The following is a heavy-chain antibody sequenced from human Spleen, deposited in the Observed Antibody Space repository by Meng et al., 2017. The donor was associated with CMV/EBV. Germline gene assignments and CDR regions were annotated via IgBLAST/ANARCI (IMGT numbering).Heavy chain of an antibody. CDR2: ISSSTSYI. J-gene: IGHJ4*02. CDR3: ARDYDSSGTHRDY. Sequence: GESLKISCAASGFTFSYFSMNWVRQAPGKGLEWVSSISSSTSYIYNADSVKGRFTISRDNSKNSLYLQMNSLRAEDTAVYYCARDYDSSGTHRDYWGQGTLVTVSS. CDR1: GFTFSYFS. D-gene: IGHD3-22*01. V-gene: IGHV3-21*01.